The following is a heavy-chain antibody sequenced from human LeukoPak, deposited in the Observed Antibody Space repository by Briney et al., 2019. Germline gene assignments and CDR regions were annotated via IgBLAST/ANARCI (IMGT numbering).Heavy chain of an antibody. CDR2: ISYDGSNK. J-gene: IGHJ4*02. Sequence: GGSLRLSCAASGFTFSNYAMHWVRQAPGKGLEWVAVISYDGSNKYYADSVKGRFTISRDNSKNTLYLQMNSLRAEDTAVYYCAREGALTRGDCCYFDYWGQGTLVTVSS. CDR3: AREGALTRGDCCYFDY. CDR1: GFTFSNYA. D-gene: IGHD2-21*02. V-gene: IGHV3-30-3*01.